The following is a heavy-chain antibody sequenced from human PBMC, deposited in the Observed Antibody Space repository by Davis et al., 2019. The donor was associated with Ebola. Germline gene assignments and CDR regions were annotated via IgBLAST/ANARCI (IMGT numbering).Heavy chain of an antibody. V-gene: IGHV4-38-2*02. CDR2: IYHSGST. CDR3: AITYYYDSSGYYQPLFDY. CDR1: GYSISSGYY. D-gene: IGHD3-22*01. Sequence: PSETLSLTCTVSGYSISSGYYWGWIRQPPGKGLEWIGSIYHSGSTYYNPSLKSRVTISVDTSKNQFSLKLSSVTAADTAVYYCAITYYYDSSGYYQPLFDYWGQGTLVTVSS. J-gene: IGHJ4*02.